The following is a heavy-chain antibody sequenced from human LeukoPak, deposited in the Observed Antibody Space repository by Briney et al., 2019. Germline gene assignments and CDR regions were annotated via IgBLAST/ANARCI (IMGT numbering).Heavy chain of an antibody. V-gene: IGHV1-69*04. CDR2: IIPILGIA. CDR3: AREDPEGAID. D-gene: IGHD3-16*02. Sequence: GASVKVSCKASGGTFSSYAISWVRQAPGQGLEWVGRIIPILGIANYAQKFQGRVTITADKSTSTAYMELSSLRSEDTAVYYCAREDPEGAIDWGQGTLVTVSS. CDR1: GGTFSSYA. J-gene: IGHJ4*02.